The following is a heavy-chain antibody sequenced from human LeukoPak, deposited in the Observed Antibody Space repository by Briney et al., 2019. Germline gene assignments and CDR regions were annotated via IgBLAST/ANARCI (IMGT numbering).Heavy chain of an antibody. D-gene: IGHD6-6*01. J-gene: IGHJ1*01. V-gene: IGHV1-18*01. CDR3: ARDQMYISFEYFQH. CDR2: ISAYNGNT. CDR1: GYTFTSYG. Sequence: GASVKVSCKASGYTFTSYGISWVRQAPGQGLEWMGWISAYNGNTNYAQKLQGRVTMATDTSTSTAYMELRSLRSDDTAVYYCARDQMYISFEYFQHWGQGTLVTVSS.